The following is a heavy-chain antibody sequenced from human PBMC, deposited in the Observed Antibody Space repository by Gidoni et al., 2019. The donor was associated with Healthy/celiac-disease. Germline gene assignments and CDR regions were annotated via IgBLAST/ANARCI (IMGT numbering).Heavy chain of an antibody. CDR2: IYYSGST. Sequence: QQQLQESGPGLGKPSETLSRTCTVPGGSISSSSYDWGGIRQPPGQGLEWIGSIYYSGSTYYNPSLKSRVTISVDTAKNQFSLKLSSVTAADTAVYYCAREKWLVRGVIDDAFDIWGQGTMVTVSS. V-gene: IGHV4-39*01. CDR3: AREKWLVRGVIDDAFDI. CDR1: GGSISSSSYD. D-gene: IGHD3-10*01. J-gene: IGHJ3*02.